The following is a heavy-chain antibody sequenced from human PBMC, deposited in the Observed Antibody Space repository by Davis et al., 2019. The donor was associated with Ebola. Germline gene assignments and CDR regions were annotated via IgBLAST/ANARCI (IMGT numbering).Heavy chain of an antibody. CDR3: AKDTSNVWFDV. V-gene: IGHV3-23*01. CDR2: ISESGGNT. D-gene: IGHD1-26*01. Sequence: GESLKISCVVSGFTFSSYSMSWVRQAPGKGLEWVAHISESGGNTYYADSVKGRFTISRDNSKNTLHLQMNSLRVEDTAIYYCAKDTSNVWFDVWGQGTMVTVSS. CDR1: GFTFSSYS. J-gene: IGHJ3*01.